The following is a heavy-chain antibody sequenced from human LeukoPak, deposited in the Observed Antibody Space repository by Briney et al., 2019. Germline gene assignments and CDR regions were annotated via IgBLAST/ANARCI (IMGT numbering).Heavy chain of an antibody. CDR3: ARQAYGSETNFYPFDY. V-gene: IGHV4-59*08. J-gene: IGHJ4*02. CDR2: ISSSGTT. D-gene: IGHD2-15*01. Sequence: PSETLSLTCSISGASISSSLFWSWIRQSPGKGLEWIGWISSSGTTTYNPSLKSRVTISQDMSKDQFFLRLTSVIVADTAVYYCARQAYGSETNFYPFDYWGRGTLVSVSS. CDR1: GASISSSLF.